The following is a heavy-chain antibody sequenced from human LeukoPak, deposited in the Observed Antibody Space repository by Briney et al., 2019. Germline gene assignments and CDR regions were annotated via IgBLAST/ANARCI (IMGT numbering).Heavy chain of an antibody. CDR2: ISYDGSNK. V-gene: IGHV3-30*03. CDR3: ARESRITMIVVVLWDY. J-gene: IGHJ4*02. Sequence: GRSLRLSCAASGFSFSIYGMHWVRQAPGKGLEWVAVISYDGSNKYYADSVKGRFTISRDNSKNTLYLQMNGLRAEDTAVYYCARESRITMIVVVLWDYWGQGTLVTVSS. D-gene: IGHD3-22*01. CDR1: GFSFSIYG.